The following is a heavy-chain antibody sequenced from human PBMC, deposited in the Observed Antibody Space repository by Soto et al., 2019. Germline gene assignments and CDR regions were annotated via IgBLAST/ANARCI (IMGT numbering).Heavy chain of an antibody. CDR1: GFTFSSYS. J-gene: IGHJ6*02. Sequence: GGSLRLSCAASGFTFSSYSMNWFRQAPGKGLEWVSSISSSSSYIYYADSVKGQFTISRDNAKNSLYLQMNSLRVEDTAVYYCARARGTMVRGVTHYYYGMDVWGQGTTVTVSS. CDR3: ARARGTMVRGVTHYYYGMDV. D-gene: IGHD3-10*01. CDR2: ISSSSSYI. V-gene: IGHV3-21*01.